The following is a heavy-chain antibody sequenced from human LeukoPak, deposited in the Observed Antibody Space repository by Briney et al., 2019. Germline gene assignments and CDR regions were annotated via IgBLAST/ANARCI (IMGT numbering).Heavy chain of an antibody. CDR2: IYYSGST. V-gene: IGHV4-39*01. CDR1: GGSISSSSYY. J-gene: IGHJ4*02. CDR3: ARRAYGWGPY. Sequence: SETLSLTCTVSGGSISSSSYYWGWIRQPPGKGLEWIGSIYYSGSTYYNPSLKSRVTISVDTSKNQFSLKLSSVTPADTVVYSWARRAYGWGPYGGQEPLVTVS. D-gene: IGHD3-10*01.